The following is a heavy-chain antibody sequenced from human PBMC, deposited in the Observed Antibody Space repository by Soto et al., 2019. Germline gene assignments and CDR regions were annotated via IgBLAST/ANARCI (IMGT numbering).Heavy chain of an antibody. V-gene: IGHV3-15*07. J-gene: IGHJ4*02. CDR2: IKSKTDGETT. CDR3: ARDGIGGTAFRGFLDY. CDR1: GFTFSDAW. D-gene: IGHD1-7*01. Sequence: GGSLRLSCAASGFTFSDAWINWVRQAPGKGLKWVGRIKSKTDGETTDFAAPVKGRFAISRDDSKNMVYLQMNSLRAEDTAVYYCARDGIGGTAFRGFLDYWGQGTLVTVSS.